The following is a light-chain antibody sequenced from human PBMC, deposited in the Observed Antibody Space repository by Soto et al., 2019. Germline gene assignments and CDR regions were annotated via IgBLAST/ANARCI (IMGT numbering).Light chain of an antibody. Sequence: QLVLTQPPSVSGAPGQRITISCTGSSSNIGAGYDVHWYQQLPGTAPTLVIFSNLNRPSGVTDRFSGSKSGTSASLVITGLQAEDEADYYCQSFDSSLSAYVFGTGTKLTVL. J-gene: IGLJ1*01. CDR3: QSFDSSLSAYV. CDR2: SNL. CDR1: SSNIGAGYD. V-gene: IGLV1-40*01.